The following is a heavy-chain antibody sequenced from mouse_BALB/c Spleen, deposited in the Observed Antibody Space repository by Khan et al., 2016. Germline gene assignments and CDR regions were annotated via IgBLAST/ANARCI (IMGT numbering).Heavy chain of an antibody. V-gene: IGHV2-9*02. CDR3: ARLEDI. CDR1: GYSLTRYG. D-gene: IGHD1-3*01. J-gene: IGHJ2*01. Sequence: QVQLKGSGPGLVAPSQSLSITCTVYGYSLTRYGVHWVRQPPGKGLEWLGVIWAGGSTNYNSALMSRLSISKDNSKSQVFLKMNSLQTDDTAMYYCARLEDIWGQGTTLTVSS. CDR2: IWAGGST.